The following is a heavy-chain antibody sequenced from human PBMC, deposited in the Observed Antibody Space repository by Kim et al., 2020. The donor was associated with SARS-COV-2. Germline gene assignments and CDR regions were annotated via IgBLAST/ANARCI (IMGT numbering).Heavy chain of an antibody. D-gene: IGHD3-10*01. Sequence: KGRFTISRDNSKNTLYLQMNSLRAEDTAVYYCARVGNGFGELLGYYGMDVWGQGTTVTVSS. CDR3: ARVGNGFGELLGYYGMDV. J-gene: IGHJ6*02. V-gene: IGHV3-30*07.